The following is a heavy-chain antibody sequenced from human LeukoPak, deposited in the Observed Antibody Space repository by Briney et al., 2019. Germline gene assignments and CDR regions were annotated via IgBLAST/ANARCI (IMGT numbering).Heavy chain of an antibody. V-gene: IGHV4-39*07. CDR1: GGSISSSSYY. J-gene: IGHJ5*02. CDR3: ARGDYDSSGYYPENWFDP. Sequence: PSETLSLTCTVSGGSISSSSYYWGWIRQPPGKGLEWIGSIYYSGSTYYNPSLKSRVTISVDTSKNQFSLKLSSVTAADTAVYYCARGDYDSSGYYPENWFDPWGQGTLVTVSS. D-gene: IGHD3-22*01. CDR2: IYYSGST.